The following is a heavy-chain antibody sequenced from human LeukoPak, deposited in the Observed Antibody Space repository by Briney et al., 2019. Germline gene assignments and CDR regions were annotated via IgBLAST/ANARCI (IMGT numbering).Heavy chain of an antibody. CDR2: INHSGST. CDR1: GGSLSGYY. V-gene: IGHV4-34*01. Sequence: SETLSLTCAVYGGSLSGYYWSWIRQPPGKGLEWIGEINHSGSTNYNPSLKSRVTISVDTSKNQFSLKLSSVTAADTAVYYCARGPYSSGWYTPERDPGLLGYWGQGTLVTVSS. D-gene: IGHD6-19*01. J-gene: IGHJ4*02. CDR3: ARGPYSSGWYTPERDPGLLGY.